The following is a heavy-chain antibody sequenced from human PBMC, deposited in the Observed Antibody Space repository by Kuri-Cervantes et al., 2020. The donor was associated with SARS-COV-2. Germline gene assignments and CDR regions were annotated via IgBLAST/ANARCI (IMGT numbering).Heavy chain of an antibody. D-gene: IGHD6-6*01. V-gene: IGHV3-23*01. Sequence: GGSLRLSCAASGFTFSSYAMSWVRQAPGKGLEWVSAISGSGGSTYYADSVKGRFTISRDNSKNTLYLQMNSLRAEDTAVCYCARGSSSTYFDYWGQGTLVTVSS. CDR3: ARGSSSTYFDY. CDR1: GFTFSSYA. CDR2: ISGSGGST. J-gene: IGHJ4*02.